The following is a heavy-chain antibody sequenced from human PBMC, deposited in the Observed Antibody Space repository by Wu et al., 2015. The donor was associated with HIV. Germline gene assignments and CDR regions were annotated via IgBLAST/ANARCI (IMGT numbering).Heavy chain of an antibody. CDR1: GYTFTSYG. CDR2: ISAYNGNT. V-gene: IGHV1-18*01. J-gene: IGHJ5*02. Sequence: QVQLVQSGAEVKKPGSSVKVSCKASGYTFTSYGISWVRQAPGQGLEWMGWISAYNGNTNYAQKLQGRVTTTSDTSTSTAYMELRSLRSDDTAVYYCAREGRGDSSSGWYRWFDPWGQGTLVTVSS. CDR3: AREGRGDSSSGWYRWFDP. D-gene: IGHD6-19*01.